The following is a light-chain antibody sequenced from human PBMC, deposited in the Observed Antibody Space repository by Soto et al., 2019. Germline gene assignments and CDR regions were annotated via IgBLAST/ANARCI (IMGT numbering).Light chain of an antibody. CDR1: SSDVGGYNY. CDR3: STFAGGNNYV. Sequence: QSALTQPPSASGSPGQSVTISCTGTSSDVGGYNYVSWYQQRPGKAPKLMIYEVRERPSGVPDRFSGSKSGNTASLTVSWLQVEDEADYFCSTFAGGNNYVFGTGTKVTVL. V-gene: IGLV2-8*01. CDR2: EVR. J-gene: IGLJ1*01.